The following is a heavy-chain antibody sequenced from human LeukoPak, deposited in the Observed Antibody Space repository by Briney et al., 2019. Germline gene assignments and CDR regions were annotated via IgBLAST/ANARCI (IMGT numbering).Heavy chain of an antibody. CDR1: GFTFSGYA. V-gene: IGHV3-23*01. CDR2: ITASGAGT. J-gene: IGHJ5*02. D-gene: IGHD3-10*01. CDR3: AKDMRSGSYGALNWFDP. Sequence: GGSLRLSCAASGFTFSGYAMSWVRQAPGKGLEWVSTITASGAGTYYADSVKGRFTISRDNSKNTLYLQMNSLRAEDTAVYYCAKDMRSGSYGALNWFDPWGQGTLVTVSS.